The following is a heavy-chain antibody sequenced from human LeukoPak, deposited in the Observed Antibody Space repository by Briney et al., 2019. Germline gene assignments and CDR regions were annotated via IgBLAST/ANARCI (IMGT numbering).Heavy chain of an antibody. CDR3: ARDSAAHFDH. D-gene: IGHD2-15*01. Sequence: GGSLRLSCAASGFTFSSYWMHWVRQAPGEGLVWVSRINTDGSSTIYADSVKGRFTISRDNAKNTLYLQMNSLRAEDTAVYYCARDSAAHFDHWGQGTVVTVTS. V-gene: IGHV3-74*01. CDR1: GFTFSSYW. CDR2: INTDGSST. J-gene: IGHJ4*02.